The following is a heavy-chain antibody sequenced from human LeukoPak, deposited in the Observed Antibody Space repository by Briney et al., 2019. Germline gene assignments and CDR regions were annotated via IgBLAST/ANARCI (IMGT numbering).Heavy chain of an antibody. CDR3: ARDHAAAGNWFDP. D-gene: IGHD6-13*01. Sequence: ASVKVSCKASGGTFSSYAISWVRQAPGQGLEWMGWISAYNGNTNYAQKLQGRVTMTTDTSTSTAYMELRSLRSDDTAVYYCARDHAAAGNWFDPWGQGTLVTVSS. CDR2: ISAYNGNT. V-gene: IGHV1-18*01. CDR1: GGTFSSYA. J-gene: IGHJ5*02.